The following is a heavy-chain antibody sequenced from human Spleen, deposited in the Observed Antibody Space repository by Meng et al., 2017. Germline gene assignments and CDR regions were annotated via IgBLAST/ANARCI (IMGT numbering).Heavy chain of an antibody. CDR3: ARDGSGYDSDAFDI. CDR2: IYSIGNS. V-gene: IGHV4-4*07. D-gene: IGHD3-22*01. J-gene: IGHJ3*02. Sequence: SETLSLTCTVSGGSISSVHWNWIRQLAGKGLEWIGRIYSIGNSNYNHSLKSRVTMSVDTPNNQISLRLNSVTAADTAVYYCARDGSGYDSDAFDIWGQGTLVTVSS. CDR1: GGSISSVH.